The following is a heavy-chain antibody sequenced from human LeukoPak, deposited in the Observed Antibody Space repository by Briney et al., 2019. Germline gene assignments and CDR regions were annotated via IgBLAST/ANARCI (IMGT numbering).Heavy chain of an antibody. Sequence: PSETLSLTCAVSGGSISSGGYSWSWIQQPPGKGLEWIGYIYHSGSTYYNPSLKSRVTISVDRSKNQFSLKLSSVTAADTAVYYCARGPYYYGSGSYSPYYFDYWGQGTLITVSS. J-gene: IGHJ4*02. D-gene: IGHD3-10*01. CDR2: IYHSGST. V-gene: IGHV4-30-2*01. CDR1: GGSISSGGYS. CDR3: ARGPYYYGSGSYSPYYFDY.